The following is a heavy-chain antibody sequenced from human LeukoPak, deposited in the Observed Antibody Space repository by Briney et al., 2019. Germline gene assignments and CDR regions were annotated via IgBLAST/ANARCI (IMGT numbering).Heavy chain of an antibody. Sequence: PGRSLRLSCAASGFTFSSYATHWVRQAPGKGLEWVAVISYDGSNKYYADSVKGRFTISRDNSKNTLYLQMNSLRAEDTAVYYCARDSDETFDIWGQGTMVTVSS. J-gene: IGHJ3*02. CDR1: GFTFSSYA. D-gene: IGHD3-10*01. V-gene: IGHV3-30-3*01. CDR2: ISYDGSNK. CDR3: ARDSDETFDI.